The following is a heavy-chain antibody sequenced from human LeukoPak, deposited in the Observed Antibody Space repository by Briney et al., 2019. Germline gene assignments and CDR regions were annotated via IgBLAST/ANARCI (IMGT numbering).Heavy chain of an antibody. CDR2: IHYSGST. Sequence: PSETLSLTCTVSGGSITSYYWSWIRQPPGKGLEWIGYIHYSGSTHYNPSLKSRVTITVDTSKNQLSLKLSSVTAADTAVYYCARDLHGYCSGGSCYSGGWFDPWGQGTLVTVSS. CDR3: ARDLHGYCSGGSCYSGGWFDP. J-gene: IGHJ5*02. CDR1: GGSITSYY. V-gene: IGHV4-59*01. D-gene: IGHD2-15*01.